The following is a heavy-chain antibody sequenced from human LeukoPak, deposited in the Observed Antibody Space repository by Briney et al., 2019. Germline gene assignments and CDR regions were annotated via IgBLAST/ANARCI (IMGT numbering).Heavy chain of an antibody. V-gene: IGHV1-69*05. D-gene: IGHD3-22*01. CDR3: AREPPIEYYYDSSRGIDY. CDR2: IIPIFGTA. Sequence: GASVKVSCKASGGTFSSYAISWVRQAPGQGLEWMGGIIPIFGTANYAQKFQGRVTITRNTSISTAYMELSSLRSEDTAVYYCAREPPIEYYYDSSRGIDYWGQGTLVTVSS. CDR1: GGTFSSYA. J-gene: IGHJ4*02.